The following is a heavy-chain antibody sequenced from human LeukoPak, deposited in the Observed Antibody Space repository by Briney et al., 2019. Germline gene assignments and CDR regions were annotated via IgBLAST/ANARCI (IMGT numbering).Heavy chain of an antibody. Sequence: ESGPALVKPTQTLTLTCTFSGFSLSTSGMCVRCIRQPPGKAIEWLARIDWDDDKYYRTSLKTRLTISKVTSKNQVVLTMTNMDPVDTATYYCARRVAGTRYFDYWGQGTLVTVSS. D-gene: IGHD6-19*01. CDR2: IDWDDDK. CDR1: GFSLSTSGMC. CDR3: ARRVAGTRYFDY. V-gene: IGHV2-70*11. J-gene: IGHJ4*02.